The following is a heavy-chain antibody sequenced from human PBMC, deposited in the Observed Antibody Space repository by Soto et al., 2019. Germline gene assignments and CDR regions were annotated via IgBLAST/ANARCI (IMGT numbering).Heavy chain of an antibody. CDR2: ISHSGTT. D-gene: IGHD3-16*02. CDR3: ARRPLWGSYRYRNWFDP. J-gene: IGHJ5*02. V-gene: IGHV4-34*01. Sequence: SETLSLTCAVYGGSFSDHYWSWIRQSPGKGLEWVGEISHSGTTNYHPSLKSRVTISVDTSKNQFSLKLSSVTAADTAVYYCARRPLWGSYRYRNWFDPWGQGTVVTVSS. CDR1: GGSFSDHY.